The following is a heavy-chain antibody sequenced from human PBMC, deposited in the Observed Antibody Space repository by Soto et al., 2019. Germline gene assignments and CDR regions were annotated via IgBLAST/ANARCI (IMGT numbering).Heavy chain of an antibody. CDR3: AKERYSSRSPDFDY. Sequence: QVQLVKSGGGVVQPGRSLRLSCAASGFTFSTYGMHWVRQAPGKGLEWVAVISYDGTNKYYADSVKGRFTISRDNSKNTLYLQMNSLRAEDTAVYYCAKERYSSRSPDFDYWGQGTLVTVSS. D-gene: IGHD6-13*01. CDR2: ISYDGTNK. J-gene: IGHJ4*02. CDR1: GFTFSTYG. V-gene: IGHV3-30*18.